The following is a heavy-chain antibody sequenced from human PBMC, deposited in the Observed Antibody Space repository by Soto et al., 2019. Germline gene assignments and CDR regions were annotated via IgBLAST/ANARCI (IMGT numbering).Heavy chain of an antibody. D-gene: IGHD3-3*01. V-gene: IGHV1-46*03. CDR2: INPSGGST. J-gene: IGHJ4*02. CDR1: GYTFTSCY. Sequence: ASVKVSCKASGYTFTSCYMHWVRQAPGQGLEWMGIINPSGGSTSYAQKFQGRVTMTRDTSTSTVYMELSSLRSEDTAVYYCARGPHLLITIFGVADYWGQGTLVTVSS. CDR3: ARGPHLLITIFGVADY.